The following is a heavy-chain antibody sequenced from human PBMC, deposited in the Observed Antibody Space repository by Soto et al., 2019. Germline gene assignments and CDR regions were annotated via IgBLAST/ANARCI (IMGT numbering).Heavy chain of an antibody. J-gene: IGHJ5*02. V-gene: IGHV1-69*01. CDR2: IIPTFGLP. CDR1: GTTFSSYD. Sequence: VQLVQSGSEVITPGSSVTVSCKASGTTFSSYDINWVRQAPGQGLEWMGGIIPTFGLPNYSQKFQDRLTITADDSTTTAYMDLSSLTSEDTAIYFCAGRDGYTTWGQGTLVTVSA. CDR3: AGRDGYTT. D-gene: IGHD5-12*01.